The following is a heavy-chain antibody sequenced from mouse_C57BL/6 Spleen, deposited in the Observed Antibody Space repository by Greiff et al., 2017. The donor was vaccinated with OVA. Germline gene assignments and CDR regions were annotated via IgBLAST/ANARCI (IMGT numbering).Heavy chain of an antibody. Sequence: QVQLQQSGPELVKPGASVKISCKASGYAFSSSWMNWVKPRPGKGLEWIGRIYPGDGDTNYNGKFKGKATLTADKSSSTAYMQLSSLTSEDSAVYFCARSDGVGWFDVWGTGTTVTVSS. CDR1: GYAFSSSW. CDR2: IYPGDGDT. V-gene: IGHV1-82*01. CDR3: ARSDGVGWFDV. D-gene: IGHD1-1*02. J-gene: IGHJ1*03.